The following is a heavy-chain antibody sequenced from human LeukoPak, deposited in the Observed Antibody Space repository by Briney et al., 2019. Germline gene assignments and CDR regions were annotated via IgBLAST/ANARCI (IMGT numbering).Heavy chain of an antibody. Sequence: SETLSLTCTVSGGSISSGGYYWSWIRQHPGKGLEWIGYIYYSGSTYYNPSLKSRVTISVDTSKNQFSLKLSSVTAADTAVYYCARDIVEEDYYYYGMDVWGQGTTVTVS. CDR1: GGSISSGGYY. D-gene: IGHD2-15*01. CDR2: IYYSGST. CDR3: ARDIVEEDYYYYGMDV. V-gene: IGHV4-31*03. J-gene: IGHJ6*02.